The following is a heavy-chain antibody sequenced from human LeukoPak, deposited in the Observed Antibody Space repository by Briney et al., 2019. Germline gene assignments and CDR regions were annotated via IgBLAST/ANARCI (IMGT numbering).Heavy chain of an antibody. CDR3: ARVSVEVGAQRGYYYYGMDV. CDR2: ISYDGSNK. V-gene: IGHV3-30*03. D-gene: IGHD1-26*01. Sequence: GGSLRLSCAASGFTFSSYGMHWVRQAPGKGLEWVAVISYDGSNKYYADSVKGRFTISRDNSKNTLYLQMNSLRAEDTAVYYCARVSVEVGAQRGYYYYGMDVWGQGTTVTASS. J-gene: IGHJ6*02. CDR1: GFTFSSYG.